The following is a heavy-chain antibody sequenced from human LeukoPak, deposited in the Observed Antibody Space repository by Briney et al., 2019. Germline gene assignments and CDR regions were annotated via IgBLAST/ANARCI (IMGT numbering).Heavy chain of an antibody. J-gene: IGHJ4*02. V-gene: IGHV4-59*01. D-gene: IGHD3-10*01. Sequence: SETLSLTCSVSGGSISSYYWSWIRQPPGKGLEWIGYIYYSGSTNYNPSLKSRVTISVDTSKNQFSLKLSSVTAADTAVYYCARGWPHGSGSTDGDYWGRGTLVTVSS. CDR3: ARGWPHGSGSTDGDY. CDR1: GGSISSYY. CDR2: IYYSGST.